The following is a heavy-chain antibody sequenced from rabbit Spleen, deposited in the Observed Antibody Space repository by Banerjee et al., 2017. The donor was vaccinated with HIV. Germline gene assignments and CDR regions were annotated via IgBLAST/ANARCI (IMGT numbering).Heavy chain of an antibody. J-gene: IGHJ6*01. CDR3: ARDTSSSFSSYGMDL. V-gene: IGHV1S47*01. CDR1: GFSFSNGYD. Sequence: QEQLVESGGGLVKPEGSLTLTCTASGFSFSNGYDMCWVRQAPGKGLEWIGCINTGGGNSYYASWVNGRFTITRSTSLNTVTLQMTRLTAADTATYFCARDTSSSFSSYGMDLWGPGTLVTVS. CDR2: INTGGGNS. D-gene: IGHD1-1*01.